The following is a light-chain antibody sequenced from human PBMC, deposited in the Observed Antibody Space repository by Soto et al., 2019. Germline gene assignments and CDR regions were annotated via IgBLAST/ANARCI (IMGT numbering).Light chain of an antibody. Sequence: QSVLTQPPSASGAPGQTVNISCSGTNSNLGSNYVYWYQQLPGAAPKLLIYRNNQRPSGVPDRFSGSKSGTSGSLAISGLRSEDEADYYCAAWDDSLSGPVLGGGTKLTVL. CDR3: AAWDDSLSGPV. J-gene: IGLJ3*02. CDR1: NSNLGSNY. CDR2: RNN. V-gene: IGLV1-47*01.